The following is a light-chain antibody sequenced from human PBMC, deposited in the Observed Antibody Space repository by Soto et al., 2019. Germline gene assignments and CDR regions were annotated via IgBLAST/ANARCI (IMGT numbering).Light chain of an antibody. V-gene: IGKV3-20*01. CDR3: QQYGSSPPGWT. CDR1: QSVSSSY. Sequence: EIVLTQSPGTLSLSPGERATLSCRASQSVSSSYLAWYQQKPGQAPRLLIYGASSRATGIPDRFSGSGSGTDFTLTISRLEPEHFAVYYCQQYGSSPPGWTFGQGTKVDIK. J-gene: IGKJ1*01. CDR2: GAS.